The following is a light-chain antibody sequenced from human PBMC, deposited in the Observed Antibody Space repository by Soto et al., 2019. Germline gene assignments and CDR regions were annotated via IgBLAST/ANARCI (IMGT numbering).Light chain of an antibody. CDR1: QTISSW. CDR2: KAS. Sequence: DIQLTQSPSFLSASVGDRVTITCRASQTISSWLAWYQQKPGKAPKLLIYKASTLKSGVPSRFSGSGSGTDFTLTISSLQPEDFATYYCQQSYTTPITFGQGTRLEIK. J-gene: IGKJ5*01. CDR3: QQSYTTPIT. V-gene: IGKV1-39*01.